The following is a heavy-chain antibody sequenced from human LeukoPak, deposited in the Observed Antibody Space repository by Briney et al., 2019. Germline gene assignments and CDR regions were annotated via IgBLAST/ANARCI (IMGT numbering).Heavy chain of an antibody. V-gene: IGHV3-7*01. Sequence: GGSLRLSCTASGFAFNEYSLNWVRQAPGKGLEWVANIKQDGSEKYYVDSVKGRFTISRDNAKNSLYLQMNSLRAEDTAVYYCAVLRIAVAGTGAFDIWGQGTMVTVSS. J-gene: IGHJ3*02. D-gene: IGHD6-19*01. CDR1: GFAFNEYS. CDR2: IKQDGSEK. CDR3: AVLRIAVAGTGAFDI.